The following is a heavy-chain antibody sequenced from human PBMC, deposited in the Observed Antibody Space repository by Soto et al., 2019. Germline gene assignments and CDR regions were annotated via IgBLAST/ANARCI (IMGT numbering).Heavy chain of an antibody. Sequence: SETLSLTCAVYGGSFSGYYWSWIRQPPGKGLEWIGEINHSGSTNYNPSLKSRVTISVDTSKNQFSLKLSSVTAADTAVYYCATRGYCSSTSCYSYYYYYMDVWGKGTTVTVSS. D-gene: IGHD2-2*01. CDR1: GGSFSGYY. CDR2: INHSGST. J-gene: IGHJ6*03. V-gene: IGHV4-34*01. CDR3: ATRGYCSSTSCYSYYYYYMDV.